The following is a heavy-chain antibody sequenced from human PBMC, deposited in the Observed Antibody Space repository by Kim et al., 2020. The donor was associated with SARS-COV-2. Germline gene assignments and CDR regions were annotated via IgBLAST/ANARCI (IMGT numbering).Heavy chain of an antibody. D-gene: IGHD5-12*01. CDR3: ARGVFRDGYNFGEDYIDY. V-gene: IGHV3-13*01. J-gene: IGHJ4*02. CDR2: IGTAGDT. Sequence: GGSLRLSCAASGFTFSSYDMHWVRQATGKGLEWVSAIGTAGDTYYPGSVKGRFTISRENAKNSLYLQMNSLRAGDTAVYYCARGVFRDGYNFGEDYIDYWGQGTLVTVSS. CDR1: GFTFSSYD.